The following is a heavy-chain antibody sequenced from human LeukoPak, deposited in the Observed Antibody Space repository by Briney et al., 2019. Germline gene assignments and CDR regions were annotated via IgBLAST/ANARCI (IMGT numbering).Heavy chain of an antibody. D-gene: IGHD3-22*01. CDR3: AKNSGYYHPYYIDS. CDR1: GYSISSGYY. J-gene: IGHJ4*02. CDR2: IYHSRST. V-gene: IGHV4-38-2*02. Sequence: SETLSLICIVSGYSISSGYYWDWIRQPPGKGLEWIGNIYHSRSTYYNPSLKSRVTISVDTSKNQFSLKLNSVTATDTAVYYCAKNSGYYHPYYIDSWGQGTLVTVSS.